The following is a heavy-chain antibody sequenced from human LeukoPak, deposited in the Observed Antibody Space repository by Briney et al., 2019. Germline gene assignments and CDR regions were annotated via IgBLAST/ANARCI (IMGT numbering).Heavy chain of an antibody. CDR3: ARTPDSSDPRDYYYGMDV. Sequence: NPSETLSLTCTVSGGSISSSSYYWGWIRQPPGKGLEWIGSIYYSGSTYYNPSLKSRVTISADTSKNQFSLKLSSVTAADTAVYYCARTPDSSDPRDYYYGMDVWGQGTTVTVSS. CDR1: GGSISSSSYY. J-gene: IGHJ6*02. D-gene: IGHD3-22*01. V-gene: IGHV4-39*07. CDR2: IYYSGST.